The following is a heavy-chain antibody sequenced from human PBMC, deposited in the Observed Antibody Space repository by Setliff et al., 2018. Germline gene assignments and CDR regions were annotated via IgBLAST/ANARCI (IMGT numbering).Heavy chain of an antibody. CDR1: GVPFNGYY. Sequence: SETLSLTCGVYGVPFNGYYWSWIRQPPGKGLEWSGEINHSGTSNYNPSLKSRVTISVDTSKNQFSLRLSYVTAADTAVYFCARDRVGGAASSSYYYPPMDVWGQGTAVTVSS. V-gene: IGHV4-34*01. J-gene: IGHJ6*02. CDR3: ARDRVGGAASSSYYYPPMDV. D-gene: IGHD5-12*01. CDR2: INHSGTS.